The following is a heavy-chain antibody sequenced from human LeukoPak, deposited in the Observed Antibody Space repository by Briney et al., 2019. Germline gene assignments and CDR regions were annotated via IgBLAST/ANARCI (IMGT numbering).Heavy chain of an antibody. CDR1: GFTFDDYA. D-gene: IGHD3-16*01. CDR3: AKGVTSPPDY. J-gene: IGHJ4*02. Sequence: PGGSLRLPCAASGFTFDDYAMHWVRHAPGKGLEWVSLISGDGGSTYYADSVKGRFTISRDNSKNSLYLQMNSLRTEDTALYYCAKGVTSPPDYWGQGTLVTVSS. V-gene: IGHV3-43*02. CDR2: ISGDGGST.